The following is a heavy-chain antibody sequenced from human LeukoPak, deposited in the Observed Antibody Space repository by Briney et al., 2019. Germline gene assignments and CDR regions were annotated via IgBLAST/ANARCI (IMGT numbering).Heavy chain of an antibody. V-gene: IGHV3-23*01. J-gene: IGHJ6*03. CDR1: GFTFANYA. Sequence: GGSLRLSCAVSGFTFANYAMTWVRQAPGKGLESVSSMSTDGTTYYAHSVKGRFTLSRDNSKNTLYLQMSSLRAEDTAVYYCAKLGHGGYYSYMDVWGKGTTVTVSS. CDR2: MSTDGTT. CDR3: AKLGHGGYYSYMDV. D-gene: IGHD3-16*01.